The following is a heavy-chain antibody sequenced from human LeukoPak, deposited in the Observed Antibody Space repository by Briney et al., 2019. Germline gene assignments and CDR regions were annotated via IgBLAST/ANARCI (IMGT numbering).Heavy chain of an antibody. Sequence: PGGSLRLSCAASGFTFSSYAMSWVRQAPGKGLEWVSAISGSGGSTYYADSAKGRFTISRDNSKNTLYLQMNSLRAEDTAVYYCAKDDGDYGYYYYGMDVWGQGTTVTVSS. CDR2: ISGSGGST. CDR1: GFTFSSYA. J-gene: IGHJ6*02. D-gene: IGHD4-17*01. CDR3: AKDDGDYGYYYYGMDV. V-gene: IGHV3-23*01.